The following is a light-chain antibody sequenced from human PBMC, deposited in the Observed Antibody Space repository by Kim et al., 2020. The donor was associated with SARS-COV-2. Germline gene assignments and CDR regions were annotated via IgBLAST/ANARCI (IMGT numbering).Light chain of an antibody. V-gene: IGLV2-14*03. CDR3: SSYTSSSTSYV. J-gene: IGLJ1*01. Sequence: QSITISCTGTTSEVGGYNYVSWYQQHPGKAPKLMIYDVRNRPSGVSNRFSGSKSGNTASLTISGLQAEDEADYYCSSYTSSSTSYVFGTGTKVTVL. CDR2: DVR. CDR1: TSEVGGYNY.